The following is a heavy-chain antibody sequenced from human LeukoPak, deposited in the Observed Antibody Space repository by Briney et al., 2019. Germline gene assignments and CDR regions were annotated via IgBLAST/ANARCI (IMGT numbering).Heavy chain of an antibody. CDR3: ARSNARDSSGTPFLEY. CDR2: IYHSGST. V-gene: IGHV4-30-2*01. Sequence: SETLSLTCAVSGGSISSGGYSWSWIRQPPGKGLEWIGYIYHSGSTYYNPSLKSRVTISVDRSKNQFSLKLSSVTAADTAVYYCARSNARDSSGTPFLEYWGQGTLVTVSS. J-gene: IGHJ4*02. CDR1: GGSISSGGYS. D-gene: IGHD3-22*01.